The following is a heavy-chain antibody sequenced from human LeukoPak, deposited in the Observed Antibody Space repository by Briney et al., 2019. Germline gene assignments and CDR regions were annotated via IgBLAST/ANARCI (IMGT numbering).Heavy chain of an antibody. D-gene: IGHD2-21*01. J-gene: IGHJ4*02. CDR1: GFTFSSYG. CDR3: ARGGEHLDY. Sequence: GGSLRLSCAASGFTFSSYGMHWVCQGPGKGLERVAVIWYDGSNKYYADSVKGRFTISRDNSKNTLYLQMNSLRAEDTAVYYCARGGEHLDYWGQGTLVTVSS. CDR2: IWYDGSNK. V-gene: IGHV3-33*01.